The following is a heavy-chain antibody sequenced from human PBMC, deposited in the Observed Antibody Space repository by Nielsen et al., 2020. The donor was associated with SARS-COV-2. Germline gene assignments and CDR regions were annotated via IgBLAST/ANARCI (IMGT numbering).Heavy chain of an antibody. V-gene: IGHV3-64*01. CDR2: VSSDGDDT. Sequence: GGSLRLSCVASGFTFRNYAMHWVRRAPGKGLESVSAVSSDGDDTYYANSVKGRFTISRDNSKNTLYLQMGSVRAEDMGLYYCAREDSDMSRGGLIDYWGQGTLVTVSS. D-gene: IGHD2-15*01. CDR3: AREDSDMSRGGLIDY. J-gene: IGHJ4*02. CDR1: GFTFRNYA.